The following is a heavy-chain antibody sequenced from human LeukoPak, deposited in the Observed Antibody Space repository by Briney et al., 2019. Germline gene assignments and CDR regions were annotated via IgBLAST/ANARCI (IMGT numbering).Heavy chain of an antibody. Sequence: SETLSLTCTVSGGSISSSSYYWGWIRQPPGKGLEWIGSIYYSGSTYYNPSLKSRVTISVDTSKNQFSLKLSSVTAADTAVYYCARDGSTVNPGWFDPWGQGTLVTVSS. J-gene: IGHJ5*02. CDR3: ARDGSTVNPGWFDP. V-gene: IGHV4-39*07. D-gene: IGHD4-11*01. CDR1: GGSISSSSYY. CDR2: IYYSGST.